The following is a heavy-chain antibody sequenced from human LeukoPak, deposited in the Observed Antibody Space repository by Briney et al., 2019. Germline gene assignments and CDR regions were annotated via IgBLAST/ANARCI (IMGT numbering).Heavy chain of an antibody. CDR2: ISWNSGSI. CDR1: GFTFDDYA. D-gene: IGHD3-9*01. Sequence: GGSLRLSCAASGFTFDDYAMHWVRQAPGKGLEWVSGISWNSGSIGYADSVKGRFTISRDNAKNSLYLQMNSPRAEDTALYYCAKDSNDILTGFDYWGQGTLVTVSS. V-gene: IGHV3-9*01. CDR3: AKDSNDILTGFDY. J-gene: IGHJ4*02.